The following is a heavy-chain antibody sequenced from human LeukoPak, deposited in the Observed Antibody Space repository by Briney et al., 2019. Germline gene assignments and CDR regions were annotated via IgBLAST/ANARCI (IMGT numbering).Heavy chain of an antibody. J-gene: IGHJ4*02. V-gene: IGHV3-48*01. CDR2: ISSSSSTI. CDR1: GFTFSTYS. Sequence: GGSLRLSCAASGFTFSTYSMNWVRQAPGKGLEWVSYISSSSSTIYYADSVKGRFTISRDNAKNSLYLQMNSLRAEDTAVYYCARGSTYYDSSGQVPFDYWGQGTLVAVSS. D-gene: IGHD3-22*01. CDR3: ARGSTYYDSSGQVPFDY.